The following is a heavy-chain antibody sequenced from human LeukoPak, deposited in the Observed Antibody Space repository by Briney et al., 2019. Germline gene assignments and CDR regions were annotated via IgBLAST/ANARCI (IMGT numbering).Heavy chain of an antibody. CDR1: GGSISSYY. CDR2: IYYSGST. V-gene: IGHV4-59*08. CDR3: ARHISPAWYSSSYYGMDV. D-gene: IGHD6-13*01. J-gene: IGHJ6*02. Sequence: SETLSLTCTVSGGSISSYYWSWIRQPPGKGLEWIGYIYYSGSTNCNPSLKSRVTISVDTSKNQFSLKLSSVTAADTAVYYCARHISPAWYSSSYYGMDVWGQGTTVTVSS.